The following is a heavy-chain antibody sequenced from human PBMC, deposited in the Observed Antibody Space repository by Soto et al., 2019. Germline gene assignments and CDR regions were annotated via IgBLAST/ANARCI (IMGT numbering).Heavy chain of an antibody. J-gene: IGHJ6*03. CDR1: GGSITSFY. Sequence: SETLSLTCTISGGSITSFYWSWLRQPPGKGLEWIGYIDYSGNTKYNPSLESRVTISVDTSKKQFSLRLRSVTAADTAVYSCARVGNVDXYYYMDVWGKGTTVTVSS. CDR3: ARVGNVDXYYYMDV. CDR2: IDYSGNT. D-gene: IGHD2-15*01. V-gene: IGHV4-59*08.